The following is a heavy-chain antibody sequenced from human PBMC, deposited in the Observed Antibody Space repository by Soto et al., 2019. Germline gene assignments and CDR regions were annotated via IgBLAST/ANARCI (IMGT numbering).Heavy chain of an antibody. CDR3: ARDSGGLRLGESSLYGEKDSFDV. CDR1: DVSFIGYY. D-gene: IGHD3-16*02. Sequence: SETLSLTCVVSDVSFIGYYWSWIRQPPGKGLEWIGEINYSGSTKFNPSLKSRVTLSIDTSKDQFSLRLSSVTAADTAVYYCARDSGGLRLGESSLYGEKDSFDVWDQGTLVTVSS. J-gene: IGHJ3*01. CDR2: INYSGST. V-gene: IGHV4-34*01.